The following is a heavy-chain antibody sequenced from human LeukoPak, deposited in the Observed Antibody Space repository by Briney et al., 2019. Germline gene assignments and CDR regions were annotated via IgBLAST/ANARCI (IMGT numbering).Heavy chain of an antibody. CDR3: AKPPYKGILTGRKVVYYYYGMDV. J-gene: IGHJ6*02. CDR2: ISGSGGGT. D-gene: IGHD3-9*01. CDR1: GFTFSSYA. Sequence: GGSLRLSCAASGFTFSSYAMSWGRKAQGKGLEWVSAISGSGGGTYYADSVKGRFTISRDNSKNTLYLQMNSLRAEDTAVYYCAKPPYKGILTGRKVVYYYYGMDVWGQGTTVTVSS. V-gene: IGHV3-23*01.